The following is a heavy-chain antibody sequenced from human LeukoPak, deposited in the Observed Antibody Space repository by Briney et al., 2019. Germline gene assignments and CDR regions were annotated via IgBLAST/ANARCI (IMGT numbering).Heavy chain of an antibody. J-gene: IGHJ4*02. Sequence: GGSLRLSCAASGFTFSSYAMNWVRQAPGKGLDWVSTISASGGSTYYADSVKGRFTISRDNAKNSLYLQMNSLRAEDTAVYYCARLLGTVTTYDYWGQGTLVTVSS. CDR3: ARLLGTVTTYDY. CDR2: ISASGGST. V-gene: IGHV3-23*01. CDR1: GFTFSSYA. D-gene: IGHD1-7*01.